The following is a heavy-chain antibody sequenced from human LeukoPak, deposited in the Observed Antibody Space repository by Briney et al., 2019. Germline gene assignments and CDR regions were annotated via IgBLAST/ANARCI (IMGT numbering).Heavy chain of an antibody. D-gene: IGHD3-10*01. CDR2: ISAYNGNK. CDR1: GYTFDSYG. V-gene: IGHV1-18*01. Sequence: ASVKVSCKASGYTFDSYGFSWVRQAPGQGLEWMGWISAYNGNKNSAQKFQGRLTMTTDTSTSTAYMELGSLRSDDTAVYYCARDDRGVRVDIDFWGQGTLVTVSS. CDR3: ARDDRGVRVDIDF. J-gene: IGHJ4*02.